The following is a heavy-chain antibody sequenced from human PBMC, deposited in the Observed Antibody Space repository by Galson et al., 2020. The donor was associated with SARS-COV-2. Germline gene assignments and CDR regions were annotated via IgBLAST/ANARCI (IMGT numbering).Heavy chain of an antibody. D-gene: IGHD5-18*01. CDR2: IYYSGST. CDR1: GGSISSSSYY. Sequence: ETSETLSLTCTVSGGSISSSSYYWGWIRQPPGKGLEWIGSIYYSGSTYYNPSLTSRVTISVDTSKNQFSLKLSSGTAADTAVYYGARCEWSGYGYGTHDYFDYWGQGTLVTVSS. CDR3: ARCEWSGYGYGTHDYFDY. J-gene: IGHJ4*02. V-gene: IGHV4-39*01.